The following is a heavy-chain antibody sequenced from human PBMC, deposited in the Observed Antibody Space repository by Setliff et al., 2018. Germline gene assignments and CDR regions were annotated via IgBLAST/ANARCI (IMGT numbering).Heavy chain of an antibody. J-gene: IGHJ4*02. CDR3: ERGQQWELLPPYFDY. Sequence: GGSLSLSCAHSGFTFSSNAMHWVRQAQGRGLEWVAFISYDGSNKSYGDSVRGRFTISRDNSKNTLFLQMDSLRTEDTAVYYCERGQQWELLPPYFDYWGRGTLVTVSS. CDR1: GFTFSSNA. V-gene: IGHV3-30*04. CDR2: ISYDGSNK. D-gene: IGHD1-26*01.